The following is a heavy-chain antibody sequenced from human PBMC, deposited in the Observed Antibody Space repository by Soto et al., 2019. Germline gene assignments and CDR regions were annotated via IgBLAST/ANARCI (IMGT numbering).Heavy chain of an antibody. Sequence: ASVKVSCKASGYTFTSYAMHWVRQAPGQRLEWMGWINAGNGNTKYSQKFQGRVTITRDTSASTAYMELSSLRSEDTAVYYCAREGRAFRPWAFEIWGQGTMVTV. CDR1: GYTFTSYA. CDR2: INAGNGNT. CDR3: AREGRAFRPWAFEI. V-gene: IGHV1-3*01. D-gene: IGHD6-6*01. J-gene: IGHJ3*02.